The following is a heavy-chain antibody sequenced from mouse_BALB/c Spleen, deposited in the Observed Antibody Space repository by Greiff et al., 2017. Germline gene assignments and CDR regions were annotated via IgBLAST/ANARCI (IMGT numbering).Heavy chain of an antibody. D-gene: IGHD1-2*01. Sequence: QVQLKESGPGLVQPSQSLSITCTVSGFSLTSYGVHWVRQSPGKGLEWLGVIWSGGSTDYNAAFISRLSISKDNSKSQVFFKMNSLQANDTAIYYCARKGYYGYAWFAYWGQGTLVTVSA. CDR2: IWSGGST. V-gene: IGHV2-2*02. CDR3: ARKGYYGYAWFAY. CDR1: GFSLTSYG. J-gene: IGHJ3*01.